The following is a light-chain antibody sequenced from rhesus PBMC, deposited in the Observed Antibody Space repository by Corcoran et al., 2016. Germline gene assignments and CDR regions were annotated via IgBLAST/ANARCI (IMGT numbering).Light chain of an antibody. Sequence: DIQMTQSPSSLSASVGDRVTITCQASQGISSWVAWYQQKPGKAPKLLIYAASSLHIGVPSRYSGSGSGTDFTLPISSLHPEDFATYYSQQHNSYPLTFGGGTKVEIK. J-gene: IGKJ4*01. V-gene: IGKV1-33*02. CDR3: QQHNSYPLT. CDR2: AAS. CDR1: QGISSW.